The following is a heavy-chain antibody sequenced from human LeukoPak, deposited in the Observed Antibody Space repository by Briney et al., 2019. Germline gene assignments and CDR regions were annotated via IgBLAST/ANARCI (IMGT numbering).Heavy chain of an antibody. V-gene: IGHV3-23*01. J-gene: IGHJ5*02. D-gene: IGHD2-15*01. CDR3: AKDPYRVVVATGNYLDP. CDR1: GFTFSSSA. CDR2: ISASGGST. Sequence: GGSLRLSCAASGFTFSSSAMSWVRQVPGKGLEWVSGISASGGSTSYADSVRGRFTISRDNSKNTVYLQMNSLRAEDTAIYYCAKDPYRVVVATGNYLDPWGQGTLVTVSS.